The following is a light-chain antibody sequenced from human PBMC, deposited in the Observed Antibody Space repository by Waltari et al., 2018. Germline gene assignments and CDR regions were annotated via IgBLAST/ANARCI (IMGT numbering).Light chain of an antibody. Sequence: QSALTQPASVSGSPGQSITISCTGTTSDIGGYNLLSWYQHHPAKAPKIIIYEGNKRPSGVSYRFSGSKSGNTASLTISGLHTEDEADYYCCSYAGIGTLTFGGGTRVTVL. CDR1: TSDIGGYNL. J-gene: IGLJ3*02. V-gene: IGLV2-23*01. CDR3: CSYAGIGTLT. CDR2: EGN.